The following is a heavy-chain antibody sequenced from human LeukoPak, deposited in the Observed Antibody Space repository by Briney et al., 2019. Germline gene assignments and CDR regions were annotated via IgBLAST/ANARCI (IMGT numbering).Heavy chain of an antibody. D-gene: IGHD3-22*01. Sequence: SETLSLTCTVSGGSISSSSYYWGWIRQPPGKGLEWIGSIYYSGSTNYNPSLKSRVTISVDTSKNQFSLKLSSVTAADTAVYYCAREVPYYYDSSGYYFDYWGQGTLVTVSS. V-gene: IGHV4-39*07. CDR2: IYYSGST. J-gene: IGHJ4*02. CDR1: GGSISSSSYY. CDR3: AREVPYYYDSSGYYFDY.